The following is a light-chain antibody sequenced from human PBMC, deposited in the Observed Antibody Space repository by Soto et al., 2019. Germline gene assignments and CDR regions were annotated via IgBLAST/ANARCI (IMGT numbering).Light chain of an antibody. Sequence: EIVLTQSPGTLSLSPGERATLSCRASQSVRSNYLAWYQQKPGQAPRLLIFGASSRATGIPDRFSGSGSGTDFTLTISRLEPEDFAVYYCQQYASSPRTFGQGTKVDIK. CDR1: QSVRSNY. CDR3: QQYASSPRT. CDR2: GAS. V-gene: IGKV3-20*01. J-gene: IGKJ1*01.